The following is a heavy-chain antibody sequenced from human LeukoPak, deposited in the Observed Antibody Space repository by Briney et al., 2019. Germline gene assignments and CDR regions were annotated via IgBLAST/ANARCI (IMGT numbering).Heavy chain of an antibody. J-gene: IGHJ4*02. Sequence: ASVKVSCKASGGTFSSYAISWVRQAPGQGLEWMGRIIPIFGTANYAQKFQGRVTITTDESTSTAYMELSSLRSEDTAVYYCAREGGYCDSSGYYLRWGQGTLVTVSS. CDR1: GGTFSSYA. D-gene: IGHD3-22*01. V-gene: IGHV1-69*05. CDR2: IIPIFGTA. CDR3: AREGGYCDSSGYYLR.